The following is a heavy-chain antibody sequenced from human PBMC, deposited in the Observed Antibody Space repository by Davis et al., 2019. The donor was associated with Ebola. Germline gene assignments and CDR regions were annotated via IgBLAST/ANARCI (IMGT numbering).Heavy chain of an antibody. V-gene: IGHV3-23*01. CDR1: GFTFSSYA. J-gene: IGHJ6*02. CDR3: AKLGCTSSSCYTGNFYYYYGMDV. CDR2: ISGSGTYT. D-gene: IGHD2-2*02. Sequence: GGSLRLSCAASGFTFSSYAMSWVRLAPGKGLEWVSAISGSGTYTYYADSVKGRFTISRDNSKDTLYLQMNSLRAEDTAVYYCAKLGCTSSSCYTGNFYYYYGMDVWGQGTTVTVSS.